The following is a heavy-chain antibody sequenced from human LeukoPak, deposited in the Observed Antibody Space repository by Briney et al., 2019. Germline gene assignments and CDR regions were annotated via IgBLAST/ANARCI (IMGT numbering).Heavy chain of an antibody. D-gene: IGHD3-16*02. CDR2: MNPNSGNT. CDR1: GYTFTSYD. V-gene: IGHV1-8*01. CDR3: ARSPGRLGELSP. J-gene: IGHJ5*02. Sequence: GASVKVSCKASGYTFTSYDINWVRQATGQGLEWMGWMNPNSGNTGYAQKFQGRVTMTRNTSISTAYMELSSLRSEDTTVYYCARSPGRLGELSPWGQGTLVTVSS.